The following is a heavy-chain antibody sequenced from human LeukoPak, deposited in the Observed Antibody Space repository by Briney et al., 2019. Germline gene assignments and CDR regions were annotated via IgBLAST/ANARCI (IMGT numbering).Heavy chain of an antibody. J-gene: IGHJ5*02. D-gene: IGHD5-24*01. CDR3: ARGRDLGDGYNYGWFDP. V-gene: IGHV3-7*01. CDR2: IKQDGSEK. CDR1: GFTFSSYW. Sequence: GGSLRLSCAASGFTFSSYWMSWVRQAPGKGLEWVANIKQDGSEKYYVDSVKGRFTISRDNSKNTLYLQMGSLRAEDMAVYYCARGRDLGDGYNYGWFDPWGQGTLVTVSS.